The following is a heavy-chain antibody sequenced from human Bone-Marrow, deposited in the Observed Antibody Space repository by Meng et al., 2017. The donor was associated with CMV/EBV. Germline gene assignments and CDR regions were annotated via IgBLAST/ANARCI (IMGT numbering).Heavy chain of an antibody. J-gene: IGHJ4*02. D-gene: IGHD1-1*01. Sequence: ASVKVSCKASGYTFTSYYMHWVRQAPGQGLEWMGIINPSGGSTSYAQKFQGRVTMTSDTTISTAYMELGSLTSEDTAVYYCARGPPEKNWRDCWGQGTLVTVSS. V-gene: IGHV1-46*01. CDR2: INPSGGST. CDR1: GYTFTSYY. CDR3: ARGPPEKNWRDC.